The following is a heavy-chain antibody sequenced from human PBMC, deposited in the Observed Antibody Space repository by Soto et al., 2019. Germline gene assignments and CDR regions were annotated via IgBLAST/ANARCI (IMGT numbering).Heavy chain of an antibody. CDR2: ITPFNGNT. V-gene: IGHV1-45*02. CDR1: GNTFTYVY. Sequence: SVKVSCKGSGNTFTYVYLHWVRQAPGQALEWMGWITPFNGNTKYAQKFQDRVAFTGDTSLNTACMELSSLRSDDTAMFYCASGRYDASGYFDYWGQGTLVTVSS. D-gene: IGHD3-22*01. J-gene: IGHJ4*02. CDR3: ASGRYDASGYFDY.